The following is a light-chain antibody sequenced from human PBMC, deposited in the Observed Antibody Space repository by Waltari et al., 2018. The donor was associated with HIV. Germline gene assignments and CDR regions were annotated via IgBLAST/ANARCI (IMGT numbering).Light chain of an antibody. Sequence: ETVLTQSPATLSLSPGEKVTLSCRASQSVTSGYLAWYQQRPGQVPRVLIYGTSKRDTAIPDRFSGSGSATDFNLTISRLEPEDFAVYYCQQYGSSPYTFGRGTKLEIK. J-gene: IGKJ2*01. CDR1: QSVTSGY. CDR3: QQYGSSPYT. CDR2: GTS. V-gene: IGKV3-20*01.